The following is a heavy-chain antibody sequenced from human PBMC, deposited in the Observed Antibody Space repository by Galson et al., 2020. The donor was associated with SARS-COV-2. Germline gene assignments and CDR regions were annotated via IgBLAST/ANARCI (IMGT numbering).Heavy chain of an antibody. J-gene: IGHJ4*02. Sequence: ASVKVSCKASGYSFTDNYVHWVRQAPGQGLEWMGWISPKGGNTNHALNFQGRVTMTRDTSTSTAYMELSGLRSDDTAMYYCAREGKYSGYDSKSFDSWGQGTLVAVSS. CDR3: AREGKYSGYDSKSFDS. V-gene: IGHV1-2*02. CDR2: ISPKGGNT. D-gene: IGHD5-12*01. CDR1: GYSFTDNY.